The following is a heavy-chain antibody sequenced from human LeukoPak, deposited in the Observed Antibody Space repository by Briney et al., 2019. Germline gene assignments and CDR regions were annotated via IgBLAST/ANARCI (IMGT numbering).Heavy chain of an antibody. CDR2: IFPGDSHT. J-gene: IGHJ3*02. CDR1: GYXXTSYW. V-gene: IGHV5-51*01. Sequence: ISCKXXGYXXTSYWIGWMRQLPGKGLEWMGIIFPGDSHTIYSPSFQGQVTISPDKSISTAYLQWSSLKASDTAVYYCARGGYDFVAFDIWGQGTMVTVSS. CDR3: ARGGYDFVAFDI. D-gene: IGHD3-3*01.